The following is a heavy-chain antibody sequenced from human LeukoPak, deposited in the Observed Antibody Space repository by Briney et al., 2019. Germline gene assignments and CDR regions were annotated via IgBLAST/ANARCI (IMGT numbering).Heavy chain of an antibody. J-gene: IGHJ4*02. CDR3: AKDMGRYSGSYYDY. Sequence: PGGSLRLSCVASGFTFSSYRLNWVRQAPGKGLEWVSSISSSSSYIYYAQSVKGRFTISRDNAKNSLYLQVNSLRAEDTAGYYCAKDMGRYSGSYYDYWGQGTLVTVSS. CDR1: GFTFSSYR. CDR2: ISSSSSYI. D-gene: IGHD1-26*01. V-gene: IGHV3-21*01.